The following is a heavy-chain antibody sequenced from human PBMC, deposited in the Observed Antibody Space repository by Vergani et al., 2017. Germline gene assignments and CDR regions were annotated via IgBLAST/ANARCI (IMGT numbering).Heavy chain of an antibody. Sequence: EVQLLESGGSLKQPGGSVRLSCAASGFTFSTYAMHWVRQAPGKGLEWVSALTGGGGSTYYADSFKGRFIISRDNSRDSLYLQMNSLRPEDTATYYCVKDAGSYENFFASWGQGPLVPVSS. CDR3: VKDAGSYENFFAS. CDR2: LTGGGGST. J-gene: IGHJ4*02. D-gene: IGHD1-26*01. V-gene: IGHV3-23*01. CDR1: GFTFSTYA.